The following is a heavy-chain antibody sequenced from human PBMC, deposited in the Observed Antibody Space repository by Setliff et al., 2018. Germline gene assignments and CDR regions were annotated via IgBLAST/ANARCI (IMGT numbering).Heavy chain of an antibody. CDR3: ARATRFGTIKYRGDYYMDV. CDR1: GYTFRSYG. Sequence: ASVKVSCKASGYTFRSYGINWVRQAPGQGLGWMGWINTNTGNPTYAQGFTGRFVFSLDTSVTTAYLQISSLKAEDTAIYYCARATRFGTIKYRGDYYMDVWGKGTTVTVSS. V-gene: IGHV7-4-1*02. CDR2: INTNTGNP. J-gene: IGHJ6*03. D-gene: IGHD3-10*01.